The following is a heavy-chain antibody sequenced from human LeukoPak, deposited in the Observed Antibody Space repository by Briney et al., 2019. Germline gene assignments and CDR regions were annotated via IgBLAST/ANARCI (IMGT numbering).Heavy chain of an antibody. J-gene: IGHJ4*02. CDR1: GYSINSGYY. CDR3: ARSYYYDSSHFDY. V-gene: IGHV4-38-2*02. Sequence: KPSETVSLTCTVSGYSINSGYYWGWIRQPPGKGLEWIGSIYHSGSTYYNPSLKSRVTISVDTSKNQFSLRLSSVTAADTAVYYCARSYYYDSSHFDYWGQGTLVTVSS. D-gene: IGHD3-22*01. CDR2: IYHSGST.